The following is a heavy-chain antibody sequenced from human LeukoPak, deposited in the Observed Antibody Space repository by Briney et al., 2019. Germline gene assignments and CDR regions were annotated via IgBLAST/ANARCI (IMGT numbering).Heavy chain of an antibody. V-gene: IGHV1-2*02. CDR1: GYTFTDYY. Sequence: ASVKVSWKASGYTFTDYYMHWVRQAPGQGLEWMGWINPNSGGTNFAQKFQGRVAMTRDTSISTAYLELGSLRSDDTAVYFCARARWQLVPYFDSWGQGTLVTVSS. J-gene: IGHJ4*02. D-gene: IGHD6-6*01. CDR2: INPNSGGT. CDR3: ARARWQLVPYFDS.